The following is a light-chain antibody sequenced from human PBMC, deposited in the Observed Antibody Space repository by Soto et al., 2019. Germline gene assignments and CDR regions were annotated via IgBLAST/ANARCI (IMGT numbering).Light chain of an antibody. CDR2: AAS. V-gene: IGKV1-5*01. CDR1: QGISNW. CDR3: QQYETSSGT. J-gene: IGKJ1*01. Sequence: DIQITQSPSTLSASVGDRVTITCRASQGISNWLAWYQQKPGKAPKLLIYAASSLQSGVPSRFSGSGSGTKFTLTIAGLQPDDFATYYCQQYETSSGTFGPGTKVDIK.